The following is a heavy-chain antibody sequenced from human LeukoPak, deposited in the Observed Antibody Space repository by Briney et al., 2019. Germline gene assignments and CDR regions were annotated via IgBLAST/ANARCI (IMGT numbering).Heavy chain of an antibody. D-gene: IGHD1-7*01. CDR1: GFTFSSYW. Sequence: PGGSLRLSCAASGFTFSSYWMHWVRQAPGKGLVWVSRINSDGSSTCYADSVKGRFTISRDNAKNTLYLQMNSLRAEDTAVYYCARDSRRELRAFDYWGQGTLVTVSS. CDR2: INSDGSST. CDR3: ARDSRRELRAFDY. J-gene: IGHJ4*02. V-gene: IGHV3-74*01.